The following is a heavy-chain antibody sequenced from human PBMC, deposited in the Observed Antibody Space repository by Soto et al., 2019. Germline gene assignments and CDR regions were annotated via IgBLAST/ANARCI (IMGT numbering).Heavy chain of an antibody. CDR1: GGSISSYY. CDR3: ARATNWFDP. CDR2: IYYSGST. J-gene: IGHJ5*02. V-gene: IGHV4-59*01. Sequence: SETLSLTCTVSGGSISSYYWSWIRQPPGKGLEWIGYIYYSGSTNYNPSLKSRVTISVDTSKNQSSLKLSSVTAADTAVYYCARATNWFDPWGQGTLVTVSS.